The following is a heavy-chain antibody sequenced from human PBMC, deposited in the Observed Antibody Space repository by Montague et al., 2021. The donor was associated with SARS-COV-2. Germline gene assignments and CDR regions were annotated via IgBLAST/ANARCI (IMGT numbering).Heavy chain of an antibody. V-gene: IGHV4-39*01. D-gene: IGHD3-9*01. CDR1: GGSISSSSYY. Sequence: SHTLSLTYTVSGGSISSSSYYWGWIRQPPGKGLEWIGSIYYSGSTYYNPSLKSRVTISVDTSKNQFSLKLSSVTAADTAVYYCARSPSFYDILTGYYSSIDAFDIWGQGTMVTVSS. CDR3: ARSPSFYDILTGYYSSIDAFDI. CDR2: IYYSGST. J-gene: IGHJ3*02.